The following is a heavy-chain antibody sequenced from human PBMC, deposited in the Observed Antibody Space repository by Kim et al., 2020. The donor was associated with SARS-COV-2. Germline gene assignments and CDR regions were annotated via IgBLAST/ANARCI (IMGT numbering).Heavy chain of an antibody. CDR3: ARDPFITGDY. Sequence: GGSLRLSCAASGFTFTNYWMHWVRQAPGKGLVWVSRVNSDGSATNYADFVKGRFTVSRDNAKNTVYLQMNSLSAEDTAIYFCARDPFITGDYWGPGTPVIVSS. D-gene: IGHD3-22*01. CDR2: VNSDGSAT. J-gene: IGHJ4*02. CDR1: GFTFTNYW. V-gene: IGHV3-74*01.